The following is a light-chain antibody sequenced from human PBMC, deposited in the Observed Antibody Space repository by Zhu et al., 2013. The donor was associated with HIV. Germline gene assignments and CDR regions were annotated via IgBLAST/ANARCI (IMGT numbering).Light chain of an antibody. CDR2: RNN. CDR3: AAWDDSLSGVV. J-gene: IGLJ2*01. Sequence: QPPSASGTPGQRVTISCSGSSSNIGSNYVYWYQQLPGTAPKLLIYRNNQRPSGVPDRFSGSKSGTSASLAISGLRSEDEADYYCAAWDDSLSGVVFGGGTKLTVL. CDR1: SSNIGSNY. V-gene: IGLV1-47*01.